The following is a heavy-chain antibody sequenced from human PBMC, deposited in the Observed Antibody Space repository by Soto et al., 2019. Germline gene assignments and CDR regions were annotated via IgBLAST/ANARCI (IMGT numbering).Heavy chain of an antibody. CDR3: ARACSGGSCYSGRWYNWFDP. V-gene: IGHV4-30-4*01. Sequence: PSETLSLTCTVSGGSISSGDYDGSWIRQPPGKGLEWIGYIYYSGSTYYNPSLKSRVTISVDTSKNQFSLKLSSVTAADTAVYYCARACSGGSCYSGRWYNWFDPWGQGTLVTVSS. D-gene: IGHD2-15*01. CDR2: IYYSGST. CDR1: GGSISSGDYD. J-gene: IGHJ5*02.